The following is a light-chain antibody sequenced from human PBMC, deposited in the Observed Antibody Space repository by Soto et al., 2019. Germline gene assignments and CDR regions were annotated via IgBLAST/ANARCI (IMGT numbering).Light chain of an antibody. J-gene: IGKJ1*01. Sequence: ETGFTQSPATLSLSPGERATLSCRASQSVSSYLAWYQQKPGQAPRLLIYGASTRATGIPARFSGSGSGTEFTLTISSLQSEDFAVYYCQQYNNWPWTFGQGTKVDI. CDR2: GAS. V-gene: IGKV3-15*01. CDR1: QSVSSY. CDR3: QQYNNWPWT.